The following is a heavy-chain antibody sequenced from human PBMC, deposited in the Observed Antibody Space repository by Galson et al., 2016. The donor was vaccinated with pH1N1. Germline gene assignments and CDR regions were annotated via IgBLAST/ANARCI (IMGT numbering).Heavy chain of an antibody. CDR3: ARLDTVGGSDF. Sequence: SETLSLTCTVSGDSMRGDHYRWGWIRQPPGKGLEWIGQIQYPSFTEYAPSLKSRVSVSLDMSKGQFSLLLTSVTAADTAVYHCARLDTVGGSDFWGQGALVTVSS. CDR2: IQYPSFT. J-gene: IGHJ4*02. V-gene: IGHV4-39*01. CDR1: GDSMRGDHYR. D-gene: IGHD2-2*03.